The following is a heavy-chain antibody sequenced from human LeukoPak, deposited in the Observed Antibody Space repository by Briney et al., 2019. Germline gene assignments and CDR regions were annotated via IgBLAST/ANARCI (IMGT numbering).Heavy chain of an antibody. V-gene: IGHV4-38-2*01. Sequence: SETLSLTCAVSGYSISSGYYWGWIRQPPGKGLEWIGSIYHSGSTYYNPSLKSRVTISVDTSKNQFSLKLSSVTAADTAVYYCAFSYDSSGYYPGYMDVWGKGTTVTVSS. D-gene: IGHD3-22*01. CDR3: AFSYDSSGYYPGYMDV. CDR1: GYSISSGYY. CDR2: IYHSGST. J-gene: IGHJ6*03.